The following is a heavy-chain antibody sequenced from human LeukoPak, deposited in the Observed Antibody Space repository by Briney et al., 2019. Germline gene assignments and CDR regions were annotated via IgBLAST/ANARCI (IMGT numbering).Heavy chain of an antibody. V-gene: IGHV1-24*01. CDR2: FDPEDGET. CDR1: GYTLTELS. CDR3: ATNIVGATGMGYFDH. J-gene: IGHJ4*02. Sequence: ASVKVSCKVSGYTLTELSMHWVRQAPGKGLEWMGGFDPEDGETIYAQKFQGRVTMTEDTSTDTAYMELSSLRSEDTAVYYCATNIVGATGMGYFDHWGQGTLVTVSS. D-gene: IGHD1-26*01.